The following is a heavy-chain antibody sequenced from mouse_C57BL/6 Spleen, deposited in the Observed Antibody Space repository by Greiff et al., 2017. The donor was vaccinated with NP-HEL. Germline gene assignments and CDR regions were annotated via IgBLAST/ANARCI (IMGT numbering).Heavy chain of an antibody. CDR1: GYSFTSYY. CDR3: ARREESDYFDY. V-gene: IGHV1-66*01. CDR2: IYPGSGNT. J-gene: IGHJ2*01. Sequence: VKLQQSGPELVKPGASVKISCKASGYSFTSYYIHWVKQRPGQGLEWIGWIYPGSGNTKYNEKFKGKATLTADTSSSTAYMQLSSLTSEDSAVYYCARREESDYFDYWGQGTTLTVSS.